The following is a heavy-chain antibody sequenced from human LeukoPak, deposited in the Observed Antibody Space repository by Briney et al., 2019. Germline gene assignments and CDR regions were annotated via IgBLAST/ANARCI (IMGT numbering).Heavy chain of an antibody. CDR2: INTNTGNP. CDR3: ATVEMATITVPKLSDDAFDI. J-gene: IGHJ3*02. D-gene: IGHD5-24*01. CDR1: GYTFTSYA. V-gene: IGHV7-4-1*02. Sequence: GASVKVSCKASGYTFTSYAMNWVRQAPGQGLEWMGWINTNTGNPTYAQGFTGRFVFSLDTSVSTAYLQISSLKAEDTAVYYCATVEMATITVPKLSDDAFDIWGQGTMVTASP.